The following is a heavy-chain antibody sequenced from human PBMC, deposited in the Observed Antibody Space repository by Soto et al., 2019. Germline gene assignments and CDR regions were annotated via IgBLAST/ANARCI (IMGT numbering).Heavy chain of an antibody. D-gene: IGHD6-19*01. Sequence: PSETLSLTCAVYGGSFSGYYWSWIRQPPGKGLEWIGEINHSGSTNYNPSLKSRVTISVDTSKNQFSLKLSSVTAADTAVYYCARRAVAGTGLGAFDIWGQGTMVTVSS. J-gene: IGHJ3*02. V-gene: IGHV4-34*01. CDR2: INHSGST. CDR1: GGSFSGYY. CDR3: ARRAVAGTGLGAFDI.